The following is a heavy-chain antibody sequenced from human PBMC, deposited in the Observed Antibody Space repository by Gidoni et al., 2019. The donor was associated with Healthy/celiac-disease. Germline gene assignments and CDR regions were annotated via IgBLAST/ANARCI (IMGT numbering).Heavy chain of an antibody. Sequence: QVQLQQWGAGLLKPSETLSLTCAVYGGSFSGYYWSWIRQPPGKGLEWIGEINHSGSTNYNPSLKSRVTISVDTSKNQFSLKLSSVTAADTAVYYCARARLLSPMGGGTAIDVAVIDYWGQGTLVTVSS. CDR1: GGSFSGYY. CDR2: INHSGST. J-gene: IGHJ4*02. CDR3: ARARLLSPMGGGTAIDVAVIDY. V-gene: IGHV4-34*01. D-gene: IGHD5-18*01.